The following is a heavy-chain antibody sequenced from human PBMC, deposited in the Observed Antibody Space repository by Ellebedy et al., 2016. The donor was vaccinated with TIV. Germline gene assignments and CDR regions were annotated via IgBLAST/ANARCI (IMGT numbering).Heavy chain of an antibody. Sequence: ASVKVSXXASGYTFTSYGISWVRQAPGQGLEWMGWISAYNGNTNYAQKLQGRVTMTTDTSTSTAYMELRSLRSEDTAEYYCARGHYDFWSGNRDVWGQGTTVTVSS. V-gene: IGHV1-18*01. J-gene: IGHJ6*02. CDR1: GYTFTSYG. D-gene: IGHD3-3*01. CDR3: ARGHYDFWSGNRDV. CDR2: ISAYNGNT.